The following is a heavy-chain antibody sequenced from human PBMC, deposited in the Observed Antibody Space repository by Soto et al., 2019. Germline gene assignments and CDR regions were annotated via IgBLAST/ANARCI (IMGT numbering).Heavy chain of an antibody. V-gene: IGHV1-3*01. CDR2: INAANGDT. D-gene: IGHD6-13*01. CDR1: GYTFTSYG. J-gene: IGHJ5*02. CDR3: VRRHVSATSIDWFDP. Sequence: VASVKVSCKASGYTFTSYGIHCVRQAPGQRLEWMGWINAANGDTKYSPKFQGRVTITRDTSASTAYMELSSLRSEDTAVYYCVRRHVSATSIDWFDPWGQGTLVTVSS.